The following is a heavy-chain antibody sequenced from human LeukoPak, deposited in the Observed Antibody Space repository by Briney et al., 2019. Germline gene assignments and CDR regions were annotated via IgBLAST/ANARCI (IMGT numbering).Heavy chain of an antibody. V-gene: IGHV3-7*01. J-gene: IGHJ4*02. CDR1: GFTFSSYW. CDR3: AREVDMVSPFDY. Sequence: GGSLRLSCVASGFTFSSYWMSWVRQAPGKGLEWVANIKQDGSEKYYVDSVKGRFTISRDNAKNSLYLQMNSLRAEDTAVYYCAREVDMVSPFDYWGQGTLVTVSS. CDR2: IKQDGSEK. D-gene: IGHD3-10*01.